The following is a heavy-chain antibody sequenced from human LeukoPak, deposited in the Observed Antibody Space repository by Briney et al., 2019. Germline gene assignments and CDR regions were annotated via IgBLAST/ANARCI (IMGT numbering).Heavy chain of an antibody. Sequence: PGGSLRLSCAASGFTFSSYWMSWVRQAPGKGLEWVANIKQDGSEKYYVDSVKGRFTISRDNAKNSLYLQMNSLRAEDTALYYCARGGMITFGGVIPDAFDIWGQGTMVTVSS. V-gene: IGHV3-7*03. J-gene: IGHJ3*02. CDR2: IKQDGSEK. CDR1: GFTFSSYW. CDR3: ARGGMITFGGVIPDAFDI. D-gene: IGHD3-16*02.